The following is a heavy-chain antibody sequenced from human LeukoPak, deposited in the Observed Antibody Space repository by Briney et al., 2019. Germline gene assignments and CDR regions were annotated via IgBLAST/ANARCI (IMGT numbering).Heavy chain of an antibody. CDR3: ASTREDVHGLWHKAIYGDYLYYFDY. V-gene: IGHV3-21*01. Sequence: GGSLRLSCAASGFTFSSYSMNWVRQAPGKGLEWVSSISSSSSYIYYADSVKGRFTISRDNAKNSLYLQMNSLRAEDTAVYYCASTREDVHGLWHKAIYGDYLYYFDYWGQGTLVTVSS. CDR1: GFTFSSYS. CDR2: ISSSSSYI. J-gene: IGHJ4*02. D-gene: IGHD4-17*01.